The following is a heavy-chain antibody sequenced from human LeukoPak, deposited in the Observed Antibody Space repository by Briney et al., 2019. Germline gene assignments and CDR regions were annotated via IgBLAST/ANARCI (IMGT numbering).Heavy chain of an antibody. CDR3: ARIYSSSWYEGDWFDP. V-gene: IGHV3-7*03. J-gene: IGHJ5*02. CDR2: IKQDGSEK. Sequence: GGSLRLSCAASGFTFSNYWMSWVRQAPGKGLEWVANIKQDGSEKYYVDSVKGRFTISRDNAKNSLYLQMNSLRAEDTAVYYCARIYSSSWYEGDWFDPWGQGTLVTVSS. D-gene: IGHD6-13*01. CDR1: GFTFSNYW.